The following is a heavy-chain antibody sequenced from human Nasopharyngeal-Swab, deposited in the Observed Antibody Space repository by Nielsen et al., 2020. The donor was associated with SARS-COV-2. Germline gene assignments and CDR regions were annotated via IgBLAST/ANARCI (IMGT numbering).Heavy chain of an antibody. V-gene: IGHV3-33*06. CDR2: IWYDGSNK. CDR1: GFTFSSYG. Sequence: GGSLRLSCAASGFTFSSYGMHWVRQAPGKGLEWVAVIWYDGSNKYYADSVKGRFTISRDNSKNTLYLQMNSLRAEDTAVYYCAKFRDIIDAFDIWGQGTMVTVSS. CDR3: AKFRDIIDAFDI. D-gene: IGHD2-15*01. J-gene: IGHJ3*02.